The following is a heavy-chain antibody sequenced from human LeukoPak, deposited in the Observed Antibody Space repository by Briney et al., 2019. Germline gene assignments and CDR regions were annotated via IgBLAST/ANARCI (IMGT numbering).Heavy chain of an antibody. Sequence: SETLSLTCTVSGGPISSGDYYWSWIRQPPGKGLEWIGYIYYSGSTYYNPSLKSRVTISVDTSKNQFSLKLSSVTAADTAVYYCARESSYSIAAADLDYWGQGTLVTVSS. J-gene: IGHJ4*02. CDR2: IYYSGST. CDR1: GGPISSGDYY. D-gene: IGHD6-13*01. V-gene: IGHV4-30-4*01. CDR3: ARESSYSIAAADLDY.